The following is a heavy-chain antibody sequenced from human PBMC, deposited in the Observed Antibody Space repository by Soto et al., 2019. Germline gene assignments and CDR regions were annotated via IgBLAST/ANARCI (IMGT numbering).Heavy chain of an antibody. J-gene: IGHJ6*02. Sequence: WVSAISGSGGSTSYAASVRGRFTITRDNTKDTVYLQMNSLRAEDTAVYYCAKESEPLAVSASRVYGMDVWGQGTTVTVSS. D-gene: IGHD6-19*01. CDR3: AKESEPLAVSASRVYGMDV. V-gene: IGHV3-23*01. CDR2: ISGSGGST.